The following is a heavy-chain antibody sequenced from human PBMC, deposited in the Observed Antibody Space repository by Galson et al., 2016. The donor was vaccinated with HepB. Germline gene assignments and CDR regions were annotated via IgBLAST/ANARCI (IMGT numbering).Heavy chain of an antibody. D-gene: IGHD1-26*01. CDR1: GFTFYNYG. J-gene: IGHJ6*04. CDR3: VQGSTAPAV. V-gene: IGHV3-23*01. Sequence: SLRLSCAASGFTFYNYGMTWVRQAPGKGLEVVASISRGGDSRDYADSVKGRFTISRDNSMNTLSPQMNSLRAGDTAVYYCVQGSTAPAVWGKGTTVTVSS. CDR2: ISRGGDSR.